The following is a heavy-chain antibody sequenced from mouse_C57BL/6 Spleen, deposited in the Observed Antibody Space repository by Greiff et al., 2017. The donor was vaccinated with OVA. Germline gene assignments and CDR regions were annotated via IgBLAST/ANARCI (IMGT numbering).Heavy chain of an antibody. Sequence: VQLQQPGAELVKPGASVKLSCKASGYTFTSYWMHWVKQRPGRGLEWIGRIDPNSGGTKYNEKFKSKATLTVDKPSSTAYMQLSSRTSDDSAVYYCARNCDYEEYAMDYWGQGTSVTVSS. CDR2: IDPNSGGT. V-gene: IGHV1-72*01. CDR1: GYTFTSYW. CDR3: ARNCDYEEYAMDY. J-gene: IGHJ4*01. D-gene: IGHD2-4*01.